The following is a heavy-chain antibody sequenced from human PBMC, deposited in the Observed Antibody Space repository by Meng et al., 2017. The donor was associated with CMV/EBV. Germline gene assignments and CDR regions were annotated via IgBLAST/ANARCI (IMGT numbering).Heavy chain of an antibody. J-gene: IGHJ4*02. CDR3: AREAAAGAPDY. Sequence: GESLKISCAASGFTFSSYWMHWVRQAPGKGLVWVSRINSDGSSTSYADSVKGRFTISRDNAKNTLYLQMNSLRAEDTAVYYCAREAAAGAPDYWGQGTTVTVSS. CDR2: INSDGSST. D-gene: IGHD6-13*01. V-gene: IGHV3-74*01. CDR1: GFTFSSYW.